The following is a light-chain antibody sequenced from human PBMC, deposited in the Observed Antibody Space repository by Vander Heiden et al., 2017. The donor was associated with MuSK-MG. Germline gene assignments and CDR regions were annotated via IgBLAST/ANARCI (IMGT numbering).Light chain of an antibody. Sequence: QSALTQPPSASRSPGQSVTISCTAATSDIFGYNYVSWYQQQQGKAPKLLIYEVSKRPSGVPDRFSGSRSGNTASLTVSGLQAEDEADYYCSSYAANTHVFGSGTKV. CDR1: TSDIFGYNY. J-gene: IGLJ1*01. CDR3: SSYAANTHV. V-gene: IGLV2-8*01. CDR2: EVS.